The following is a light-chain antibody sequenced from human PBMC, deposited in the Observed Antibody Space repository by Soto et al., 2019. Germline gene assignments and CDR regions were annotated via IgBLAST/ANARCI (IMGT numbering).Light chain of an antibody. Sequence: EVVLTKSPGTLSLSPGERATLSCRASQNVYINSLAWYQQKPGQPPRLLIYGASTRAAAIPDRFSGSGSGADFALSIDGLEPEDFAIYYCQQYGDSPLTFGPGTKVDIK. CDR2: GAS. J-gene: IGKJ3*01. CDR3: QQYGDSPLT. CDR1: QNVYINS. V-gene: IGKV3-20*01.